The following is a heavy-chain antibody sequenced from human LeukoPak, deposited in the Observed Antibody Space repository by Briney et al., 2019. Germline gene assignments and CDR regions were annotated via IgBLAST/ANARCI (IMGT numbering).Heavy chain of an antibody. CDR3: ARGARYDFWSGYYPLYYFDY. V-gene: IGHV3-7*01. J-gene: IGHJ4*02. CDR2: IKQDGSEK. CDR1: GFTFSSYW. D-gene: IGHD3-3*01. Sequence: GSLRLSCAASGFTFSSYWMSWVRQAPGKGLEWVANIKQDGSEKYYVDSVKGRFTISRDNAKNSLYLQMNSLRAEDTPVYYCARGARYDFWSGYYPLYYFDYWGQGTLVTVSS.